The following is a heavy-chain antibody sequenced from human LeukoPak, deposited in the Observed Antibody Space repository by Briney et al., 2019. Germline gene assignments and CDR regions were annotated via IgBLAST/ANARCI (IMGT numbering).Heavy chain of an antibody. CDR2: VHLNGAT. D-gene: IGHD1-26*01. CDR1: VGSILTTKW. J-gene: IGHJ4*02. CDR3: TTKGGAFSPFGF. Sequence: SGTLSLTCASSVGSILTTKWWSWVRQPPGKGLEWIGEVHLNGATNYNPSVEGRVTMSIDKSKNHLSMEVISVTAADTAMYYRTTKGGAFSPFGFWGQGTLVTVSS. V-gene: IGHV4-4*02.